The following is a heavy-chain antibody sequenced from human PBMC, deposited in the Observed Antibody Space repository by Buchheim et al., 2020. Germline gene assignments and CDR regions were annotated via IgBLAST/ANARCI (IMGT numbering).Heavy chain of an antibody. D-gene: IGHD5-24*01. CDR2: ISYDGSNK. CDR3: ARDGEMATIRWYFDL. CDR1: GFTFSSYA. J-gene: IGHJ2*01. Sequence: QVQLVESGGGVVQPGRSLRLSCAASGFTFSSYAIHWVRQAPGKGLEWVAVISYDGSNKYYADSVKGRFTISRDNSKNPLYLQMNSLRAEDTAVYYCARDGEMATIRWYFDLWGRGTL. V-gene: IGHV3-30-3*01.